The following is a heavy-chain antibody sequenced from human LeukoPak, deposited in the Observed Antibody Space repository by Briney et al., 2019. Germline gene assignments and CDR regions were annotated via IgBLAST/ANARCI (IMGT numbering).Heavy chain of an antibody. CDR1: GFTVSSNY. CDR3: AKGVLQVD. V-gene: IGHV3-53*01. D-gene: IGHD5-24*01. Sequence: GESLRLSCAASGFTVSSNYMMWVRQAPGKGLEWVSVIYSGGRTYYADSVKGRFTISRDNSKNTLYLQMNSLSPGDTAVYYCAKGVLQVDWGLGTLVTVSS. J-gene: IGHJ4*02. CDR2: IYSGGRT.